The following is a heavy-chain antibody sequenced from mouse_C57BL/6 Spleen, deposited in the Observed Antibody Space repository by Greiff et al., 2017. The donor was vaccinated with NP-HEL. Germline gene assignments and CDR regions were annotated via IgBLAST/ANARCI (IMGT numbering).Heavy chain of an antibody. Sequence: EVQLQQSGTVLARPGASVKMSCKTSGYTFTSYWMHWVKQRPGQGLEWIGAIYPGNSDTSYNQKFKGKAKLTAVTSASTAYMELSSLTNEDSAVYYCTRLWAVGYYAMDYWGQGTSVTVSS. CDR1: GYTFTSYW. J-gene: IGHJ4*01. CDR3: TRLWAVGYYAMDY. CDR2: IYPGNSDT. V-gene: IGHV1-5*01.